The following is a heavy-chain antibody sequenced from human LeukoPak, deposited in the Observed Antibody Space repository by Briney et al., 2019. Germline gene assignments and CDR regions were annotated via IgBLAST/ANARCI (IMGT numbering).Heavy chain of an antibody. D-gene: IGHD5-18*01. Sequence: SETLSLTCTVSGGSISSYYWSWIRQPAGKGLEWIGRIYTSGSTNYNPSLKSRVTVSADTSKNQFSLKLSSVTAADTAVYYCASIHVDTAMVTLPDYWGQGTLVTVSS. V-gene: IGHV4-4*07. J-gene: IGHJ4*02. CDR2: IYTSGST. CDR3: ASIHVDTAMVTLPDY. CDR1: GGSISSYY.